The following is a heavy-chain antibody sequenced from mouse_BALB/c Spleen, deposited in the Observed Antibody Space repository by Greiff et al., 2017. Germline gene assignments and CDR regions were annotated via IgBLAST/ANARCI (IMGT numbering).Heavy chain of an antibody. CDR1: GYSITSDYA. CDR2: ISYSGST. CDR3: ARRGAYYGNPDY. J-gene: IGHJ2*01. D-gene: IGHD2-1*01. Sequence: DVKLQESGPGLVKPSQSLSLTCTVTGYSITSDYAWNWIRQFPGNKLEWMGYISYSGSTSYNPSLKSRISITRDTSKNQFFLQLNSVTTEDTATYYCARRGAYYGNPDYWGQGTTLTVSS. V-gene: IGHV3-2*02.